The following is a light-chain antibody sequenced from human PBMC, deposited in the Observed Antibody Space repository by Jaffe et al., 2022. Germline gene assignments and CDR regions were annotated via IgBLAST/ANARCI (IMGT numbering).Light chain of an antibody. CDR1: RSNILSNS. Sequence: QSVLTQPPSASGTPGQTVTISCSGSRSNILSNSVNWYQQVPGAAPKLLIYTNDQRPSGVPDRFSGSKSGTSASLAISGLQSEDEADYYCATWDDSLNGFWVFGGGTKLTVL. CDR3: ATWDDSLNGFWV. J-gene: IGLJ3*02. CDR2: TND. V-gene: IGLV1-44*01.